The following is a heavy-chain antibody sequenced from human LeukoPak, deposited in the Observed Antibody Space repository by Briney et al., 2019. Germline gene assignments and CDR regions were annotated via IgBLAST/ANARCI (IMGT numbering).Heavy chain of an antibody. CDR2: IWYAGSNK. CDR3: ARDKYSRESGLDH. J-gene: IGHJ4*02. Sequence: PGRSLRASCAASGFTSSSYGMRWVRQAPGKGLEWVAVIWYAGSNKYYADSVKGRFTIPRDNAKNSLYLQMNSLRAEDTPVYYCARDKYSRESGLDHWGQETVLALCS. V-gene: IGHV3-33*01. CDR1: GFTSSSYG. D-gene: IGHD6-6*01.